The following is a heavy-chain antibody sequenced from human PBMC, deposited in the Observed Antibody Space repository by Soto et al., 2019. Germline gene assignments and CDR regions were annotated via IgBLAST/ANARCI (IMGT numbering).Heavy chain of an antibody. Sequence: QFLLVQSGAEVKKPGASVKVSCKASGYSFTTHGISWVRQAPGQGLEWMGWIKPYNGDTNYGQKFQGRVTMTTDTSTSTAYMELRSLTSDDTAIYFCGRVPSDWYGPEHFALWGRGTRVTVSS. CDR1: GYSFTTHG. CDR2: IKPYNGDT. J-gene: IGHJ2*01. CDR3: GRVPSDWYGPEHFAL. V-gene: IGHV1-18*01. D-gene: IGHD6-19*01.